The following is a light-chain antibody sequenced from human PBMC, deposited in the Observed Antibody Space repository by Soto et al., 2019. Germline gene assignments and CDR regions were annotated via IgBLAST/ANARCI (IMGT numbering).Light chain of an antibody. CDR2: DVN. Sequence: QSVLTQPASVSGSPGQSITISCTGTSSDVGGYNFVSWYQQHPGKAPKLIIYDVNNRPSGVPARFSGSKSGNTASLTISGLQAEYEFDYYCSSYTSSSTPYVFGTGTKVTVL. CDR1: SSDVGGYNF. J-gene: IGLJ1*01. V-gene: IGLV2-14*01. CDR3: SSYTSSSTPYV.